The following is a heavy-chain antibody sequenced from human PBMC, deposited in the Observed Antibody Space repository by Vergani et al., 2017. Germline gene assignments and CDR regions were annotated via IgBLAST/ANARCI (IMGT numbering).Heavy chain of an antibody. CDR3: ARAEQMVLGLAFDI. J-gene: IGHJ3*02. Sequence: QVQLQESGPGLVKPSQTLSLTCTVSGGSISSGGYYWSWIRQHPGKGLEWVGYIYYSGSTYYNPSLKSRVTISVDTSKNQFSLKLSSVTAAYTAVYYCARAEQMVLGLAFDIWGQGTMVTVSS. D-gene: IGHD6-13*01. CDR1: GGSISSGGYY. V-gene: IGHV4-31*03. CDR2: IYYSGST.